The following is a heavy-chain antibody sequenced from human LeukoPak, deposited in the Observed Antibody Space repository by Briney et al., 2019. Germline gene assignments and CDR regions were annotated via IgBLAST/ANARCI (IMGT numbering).Heavy chain of an antibody. CDR1: GFTFSNAW. CDR3: TTDRYSSSWYFDY. D-gene: IGHD6-13*01. V-gene: IGHV3-15*01. Sequence: PGGSLRLSCAASGFTFSNAWMSWVRQAPGKGLEWVGHIKSKTDGGTTDYAAPVKGRFTISRDDSKNTLYLQMNSLKTEDTAVYYCTTDRYSSSWYFDYWGQGTLVTVSS. CDR2: IKSKTDGGTT. J-gene: IGHJ4*02.